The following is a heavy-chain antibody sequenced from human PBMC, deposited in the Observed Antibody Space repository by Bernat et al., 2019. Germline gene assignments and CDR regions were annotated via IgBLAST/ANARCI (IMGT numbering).Heavy chain of an antibody. D-gene: IGHD3-3*01. CDR2: IIGSGGNT. CDR1: GFTFSSYA. V-gene: IGHV3-23*01. CDR3: AKDDFWSGYSDY. Sequence: EVQLLESGGRLVQPGGSLRLSCAASGFTFSSYAMSWVRQAPGKGLEWVSAIIGSGGNTYYAGSVKGRFTISRDNSKNTLYLQMSSLRAEDTAVYYCAKDDFWSGYSDYWGQGTLVTVSS. J-gene: IGHJ4*02.